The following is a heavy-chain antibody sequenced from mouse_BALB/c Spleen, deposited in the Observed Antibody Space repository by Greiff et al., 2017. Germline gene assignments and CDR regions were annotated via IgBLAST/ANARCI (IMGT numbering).Heavy chain of an antibody. CDR3: ARRGYGSSYWYFDV. J-gene: IGHJ1*01. D-gene: IGHD1-1*01. CDR2: INPGSGGT. CDR1: GYAFTNYL. Sequence: QVQLQQSGAELVRPGTSVKVSCKASGYAFTNYLIEWVKQRPGQGLEWIGVINPGSGGTNYNEKFKGKATLTVDKSSSTAYMELRSLTSEDTAVYYCARRGYGSSYWYFDVWGAGTTVTVSS. V-gene: IGHV1-54*01.